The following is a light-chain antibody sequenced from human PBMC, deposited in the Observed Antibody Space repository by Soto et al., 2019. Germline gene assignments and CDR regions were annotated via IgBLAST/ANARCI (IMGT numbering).Light chain of an antibody. CDR2: DAS. CDR3: QQYATYAPST. CDR1: QSIGTW. J-gene: IGKJ1*01. Sequence: DIQLTQAPSTLSASVGDRITIACRASQSIGTWLAWYQHRPGEGPKLLIHDASSLESGVPSRFSGSGSATEFSLTISSLESGDSGTYHCQQYATYAPSTFGQGTKVDNK. V-gene: IGKV1-5*01.